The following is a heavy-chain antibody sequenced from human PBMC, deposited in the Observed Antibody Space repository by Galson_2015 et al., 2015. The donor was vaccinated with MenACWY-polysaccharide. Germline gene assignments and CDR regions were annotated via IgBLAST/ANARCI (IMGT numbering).Heavy chain of an antibody. D-gene: IGHD5-18*01. Sequence: SLRLSCAASGFTFSSYAMYWVRQAPGKGLEWVAIISYDGSNTYYSDSVEGRFTISRDNSKYTLYLQMTSLRAEDTAVYYCAKDQGWIKLLYYFDYWGQGTLVTISS. CDR1: GFTFSSYA. V-gene: IGHV3-30*18. CDR3: AKDQGWIKLLYYFDY. J-gene: IGHJ4*02. CDR2: ISYDGSNT.